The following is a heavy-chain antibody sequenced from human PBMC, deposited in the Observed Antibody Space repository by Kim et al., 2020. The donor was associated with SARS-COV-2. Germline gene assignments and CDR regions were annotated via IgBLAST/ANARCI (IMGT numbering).Heavy chain of an antibody. D-gene: IGHD1-26*01. CDR2: INWNGGST. J-gene: IGHJ3*02. CDR3: ARDSASYHKAGAFDI. Sequence: GGSLRLSCAASGFTFDDYGMSWVRQAPGKGLEWVSGINWNGGSTGYADSVKGRCTISRDNAKNTLYLQMNILRAEDTALYHCARDSASYHKAGAFDIWGQGKMVTVSS. V-gene: IGHV3-20*01. CDR1: GFTFDDYG.